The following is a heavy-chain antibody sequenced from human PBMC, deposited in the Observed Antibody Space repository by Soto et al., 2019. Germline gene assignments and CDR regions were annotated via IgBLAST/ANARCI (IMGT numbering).Heavy chain of an antibody. CDR1: GASITTYY. J-gene: IGHJ5*02. CDR2: ISYSGST. CDR3: ARDLKEYCSDGKCNWFDR. Sequence: SETLFLPCTVSGASITTYYWSWIRPPPWKGLEWIGYISYSGSTGYNPSLKSRVTISFDASKNQISLQVRSATAADAAVYYCARDLKEYCSDGKCNWFDRWGQGPLVT. D-gene: IGHD2-15*01. V-gene: IGHV4-59*01.